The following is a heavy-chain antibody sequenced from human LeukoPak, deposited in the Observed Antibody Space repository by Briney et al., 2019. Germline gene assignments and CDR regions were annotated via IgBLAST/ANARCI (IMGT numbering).Heavy chain of an antibody. D-gene: IGHD2-2*01. V-gene: IGHV5-51*01. CDR3: ARHRRPAASDALDI. J-gene: IGHJ3*02. CDR1: GYSFISYW. Sequence: GESLKISCKGSGYSFISYWIGWVRQMPGKGLEWMGIIYPDDSDTRYSPSFQGQVTISADKPISTAYLQWSSLKASDTAMYYCARHRRPAASDALDIWGQGTKVTVSS. CDR2: IYPDDSDT.